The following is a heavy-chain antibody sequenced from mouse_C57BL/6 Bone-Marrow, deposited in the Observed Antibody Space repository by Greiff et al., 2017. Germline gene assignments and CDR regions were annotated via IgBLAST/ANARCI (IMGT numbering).Heavy chain of an antibody. CDR3: ARGEVRFAY. V-gene: IGHV14-1*02. J-gene: IGHJ3*01. Sequence: VQLQQSGAELVRPGALVKLSCKASGFNIKDYYMHWVKQRPEQGLEWIGWIDPENGNTIYDPKFQGKSNITADTSSNTAYLQLSSLTSEDTAVYYCARGEVRFAYWGQGTLVTVSA. CDR2: IDPENGNT. D-gene: IGHD2-14*01. CDR1: GFNIKDYY.